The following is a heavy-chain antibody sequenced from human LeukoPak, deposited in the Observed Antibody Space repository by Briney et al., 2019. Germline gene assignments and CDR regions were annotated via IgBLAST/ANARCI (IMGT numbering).Heavy chain of an antibody. CDR2: IHPSGML. V-gene: IGHV4-31*03. CDR3: SRGLGSRKLGY. J-gene: IGHJ4*02. CDR1: GASFNSDDQY. Sequence: PSETLSLTCTVSGASFNSDDQYWNWIRQSPGKGLEWIGSIHPSGMLYNNPSLESRVTMSRDTSKNQFSLNLNSVTAADTAVYLCSRGLGSRKLGYWGQGILVTVSS. D-gene: IGHD2-2*01.